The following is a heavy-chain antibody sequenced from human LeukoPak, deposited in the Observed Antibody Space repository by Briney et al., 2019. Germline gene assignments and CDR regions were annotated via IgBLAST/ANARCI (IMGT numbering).Heavy chain of an antibody. D-gene: IGHD3-22*01. CDR2: IGSDGSNK. CDR3: AKEIYYDSSAFFDY. Sequence: GGSLRLSCAASGFTFRSYGIHWVRQTPRKGLEWVAVIGSDGSNKYYADSVKGRFTISRDNSKNTLYLQMNSLRTEDTAMYFCAKEIYYDSSAFFDYWGQGTLVTVSS. J-gene: IGHJ4*02. CDR1: GFTFRSYG. V-gene: IGHV3-30*18.